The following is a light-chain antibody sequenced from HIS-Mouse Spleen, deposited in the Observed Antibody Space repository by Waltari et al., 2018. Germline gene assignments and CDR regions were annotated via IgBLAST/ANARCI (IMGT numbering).Light chain of an antibody. V-gene: IGKV1-9*01. CDR3: QQLNSYPPFT. J-gene: IGKJ3*01. CDR1: PGISRY. CDR2: AAS. Sequence: DIQLTQSPSFLSASVGDRVTITCRASPGISRYLAWYQQKPGKAPKLLIYAASTLQSGVQSRFSGSGSGTEFTLTISSLQPEDFATYYCQQLNSYPPFTFGPGTKVDIK.